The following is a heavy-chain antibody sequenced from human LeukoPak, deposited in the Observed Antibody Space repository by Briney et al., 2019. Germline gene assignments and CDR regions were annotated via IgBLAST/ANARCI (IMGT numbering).Heavy chain of an antibody. V-gene: IGHV4-30-4*01. D-gene: IGHD3-22*01. J-gene: IGHJ5*02. CDR1: GGSISSGDYY. CDR2: MYYSGST. CDR3: ARPYYYDSRIDP. Sequence: TTSETRSLTCTVSGGSISSGDYYWSWIRQPPGKGREGIAYMYYSGSTYYNPSLKSRVTMSADTSKNQLSLKLSSVTAADTAVYYCARPYYYDSRIDPWGQGILVTVSS.